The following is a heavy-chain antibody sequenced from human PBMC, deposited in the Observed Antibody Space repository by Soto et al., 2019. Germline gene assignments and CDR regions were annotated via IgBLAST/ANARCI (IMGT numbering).Heavy chain of an antibody. CDR1: GYTFPTYG. Sequence: ASVKVSCKTSGYTFPTYGIIWVRQAPGEQLEWLGWISARNGDTKYAQGFQGRVTLTTDTSTSTAYMELMTLRSDDTAVYFCARDGMYSSSADSWGQGTLVTVSS. J-gene: IGHJ4*02. CDR3: ARDGMYSSSADS. CDR2: ISARNGDT. D-gene: IGHD6-6*01. V-gene: IGHV1-18*04.